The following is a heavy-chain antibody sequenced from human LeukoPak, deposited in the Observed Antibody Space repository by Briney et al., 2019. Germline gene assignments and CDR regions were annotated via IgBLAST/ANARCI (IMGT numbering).Heavy chain of an antibody. V-gene: IGHV5-51*01. D-gene: IGHD3-16*01. CDR1: GYSFATYW. J-gene: IGHJ4*02. CDR3: ARKPSASDY. Sequence: GESLKISCKGSGYSFATYWIGWVRQVPGKGLEWMGIIYPGDSDIRYSPSFQGQVTISADKSISTAYLQWSSLKASVTAMYYCARKPSASDYWGQGTLVTVSS. CDR2: IYPGDSDI.